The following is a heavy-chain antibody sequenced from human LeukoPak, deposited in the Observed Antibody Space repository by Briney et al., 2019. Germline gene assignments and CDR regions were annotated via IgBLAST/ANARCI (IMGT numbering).Heavy chain of an antibody. Sequence: GRSLRLSCAASGFTFSSYAMHWVRQAPGKGLEWVAVISYDGSNKYYADSVKGRFTISRDNSKNTLYLRMTSLRAEDTAIYYCAGEGSNFGFYYFDFWGQGALVTVSS. CDR2: ISYDGSNK. D-gene: IGHD3-10*01. V-gene: IGHV3-30*04. CDR3: AGEGSNFGFYYFDF. CDR1: GFTFSSYA. J-gene: IGHJ4*02.